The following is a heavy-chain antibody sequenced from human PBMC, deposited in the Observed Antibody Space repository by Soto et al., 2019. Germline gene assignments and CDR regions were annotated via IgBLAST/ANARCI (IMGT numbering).Heavy chain of an antibody. CDR2: IHHRGSP. Sequence: SETLSLTCTVSGGSISSGGYYWSWIRQPPGKGLEWIGEIHHRGSPIYNPSLKSRVTISRDTSENQLSLKLSSVTAADTAVYYCARHGGYYFDYWGQETLVTVSS. V-gene: IGHV4-39*01. D-gene: IGHD3-16*01. J-gene: IGHJ4*02. CDR3: ARHGGYYFDY. CDR1: GGSISSGGYY.